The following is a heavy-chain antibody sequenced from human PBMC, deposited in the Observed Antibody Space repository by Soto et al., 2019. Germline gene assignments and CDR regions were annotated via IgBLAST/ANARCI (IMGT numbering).Heavy chain of an antibody. V-gene: IGHV1-3*05. CDR3: ASSGSYYAWAFDY. J-gene: IGHJ4*02. D-gene: IGHD1-26*01. Sequence: QVQLVQSGAEEKKPGASVKVSCKASGYTFTSYSMHWVRQAPGQRLEWMGWINAGNGNTKYSQKFQGRVTITRDTSASTAYMELRSLRSEDTAVYYCASSGSYYAWAFDYWGQGTLVTVTS. CDR2: INAGNGNT. CDR1: GYTFTSYS.